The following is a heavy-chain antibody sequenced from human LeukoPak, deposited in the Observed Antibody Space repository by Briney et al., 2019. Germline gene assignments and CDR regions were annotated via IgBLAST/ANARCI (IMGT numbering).Heavy chain of an antibody. Sequence: ASVKVSCKASGYTFSNYGITWVRQAPGQGLEWMGWINPYNGHTNYAQILQGRVTMTTDTSTSTAYMELRSLRSDDTAVYYCARVPLYGSGINWFDPWGQGTLVTVSS. V-gene: IGHV1-18*01. D-gene: IGHD3-10*01. CDR2: INPYNGHT. CDR1: GYTFSNYG. J-gene: IGHJ5*02. CDR3: ARVPLYGSGINWFDP.